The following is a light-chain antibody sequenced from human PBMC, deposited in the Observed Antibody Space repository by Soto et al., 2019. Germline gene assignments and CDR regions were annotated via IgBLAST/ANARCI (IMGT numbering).Light chain of an antibody. CDR3: QQYYNWPPIT. CDR1: ENIYTN. Sequence: EIVMTQSPATLSVSPGERATLSCRASENIYTNLAWYQQKPGQAPRLLFYGASTRATGLPARFSGTGSGTEFTLTINSLQAEDSAVYYCQQYYNWPPITFGQGTRLEI. J-gene: IGKJ5*01. CDR2: GAS. V-gene: IGKV3-15*01.